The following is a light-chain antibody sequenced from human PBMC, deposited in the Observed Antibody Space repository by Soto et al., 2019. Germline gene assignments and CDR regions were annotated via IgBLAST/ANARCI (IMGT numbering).Light chain of an antibody. V-gene: IGKV1-12*01. CDR2: SAY. Sequence: DIQMTQAPSSGSATVGARVTLTCRSSQGISNCLAWYQEQPGKAPKLLISSAYTLQSGVPSRSSGGGSGTHFTLIISSLQPEDFATCYCGLTSTFLPLTFGGATKVEIK. CDR1: QGISNC. CDR3: GLTSTFLPLT. J-gene: IGKJ4*01.